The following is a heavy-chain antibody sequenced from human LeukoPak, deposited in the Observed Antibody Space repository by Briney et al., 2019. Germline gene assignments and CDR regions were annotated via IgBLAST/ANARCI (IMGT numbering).Heavy chain of an antibody. V-gene: IGHV3-48*01. J-gene: IGHJ6*04. D-gene: IGHD3-10*02. CDR1: GFTFSSYN. CDR3: AELGITMIGGV. Sequence: GSLRLSFAASGFTFSSYNMNWVRQAPGKGLEWVSYISSSSSTIYYADSVKGRFTISRDNAKNSLYLQMNSLRAEDTAVYYCAELGITMIGGVWGKGTTVTISS. CDR2: ISSSSSTI.